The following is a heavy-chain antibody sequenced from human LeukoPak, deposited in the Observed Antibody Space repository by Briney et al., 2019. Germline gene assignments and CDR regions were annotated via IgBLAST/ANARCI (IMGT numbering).Heavy chain of an antibody. CDR1: GGSISSYY. Sequence: PSETLSLTCTVSGGSISSYYWSWIRQPPGKGLEWIGYIYYSGSTNYNPSLKSRVTISVDTSKNQFSLKLSSVTAADTAVYYCARLPGGIVLMVYAPGYFDCWGQGTLVTVSS. CDR2: IYYSGST. J-gene: IGHJ4*02. CDR3: ARLPGGIVLMVYAPGYFDC. V-gene: IGHV4-59*01. D-gene: IGHD2-8*01.